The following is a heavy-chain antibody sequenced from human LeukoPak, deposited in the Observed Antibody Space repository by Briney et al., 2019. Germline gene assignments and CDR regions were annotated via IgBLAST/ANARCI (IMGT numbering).Heavy chain of an antibody. V-gene: IGHV3-30*18. D-gene: IGHD3-10*01. CDR3: AKGPLIWFGELSGWFDP. J-gene: IGHJ5*02. Sequence: GGSLRLSCAASGFTFSSYGMHWVRQAPGKGLEWVAVISYDGSNKYYADSVKGRFTISRDNSKNTLYLQMNSLRAEDTAVYYCAKGPLIWFGELSGWFDPWGQGILVTVSS. CDR2: ISYDGSNK. CDR1: GFTFSSYG.